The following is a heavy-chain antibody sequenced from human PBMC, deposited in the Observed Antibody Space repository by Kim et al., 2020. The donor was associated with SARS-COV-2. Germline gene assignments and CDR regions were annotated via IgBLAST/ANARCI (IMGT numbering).Heavy chain of an antibody. CDR1: GFTFSSYA. V-gene: IGHV3-23*03. D-gene: IGHD3-10*01. CDR2: IYSGGSST. J-gene: IGHJ4*02. Sequence: GGSLRLSCAASGFTFSSYAMSWVRQAPGKGLEWVSVIYSGGSSTYYADSVKGRFTISRDNSKNTLYLQMNSLRAEDTAVYYCAGFREGSYYKGRTEQFDYWGQGTLVTVSS. CDR3: AGFREGSYYKGRTEQFDY.